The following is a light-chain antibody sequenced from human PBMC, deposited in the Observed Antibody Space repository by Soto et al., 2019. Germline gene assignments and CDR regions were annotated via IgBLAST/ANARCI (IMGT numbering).Light chain of an antibody. CDR3: SSYTSSSTLVV. CDR1: SSDVGGYNY. CDR2: DVS. J-gene: IGLJ2*01. Sequence: QSALTQPASVSVSPGQSITISCTGTSSDVGGYNYVSWYQQHPGKAPKLMLYDVSNRPSGVSNRFSGSKSGNTASLTISGLQAEDEADYYCSSYTSSSTLVVFGGGTKLTVL. V-gene: IGLV2-14*01.